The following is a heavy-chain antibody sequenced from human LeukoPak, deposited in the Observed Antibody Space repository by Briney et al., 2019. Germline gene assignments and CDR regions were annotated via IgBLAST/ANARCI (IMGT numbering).Heavy chain of an antibody. CDR1: GGSFSGYY. D-gene: IGHD3-10*01. J-gene: IGHJ4*02. CDR2: INHSGST. V-gene: IGHV4-34*01. Sequence: SETLSLTCAVYGGSFSGYYWSWIRQPPGKGLEWIGEINHSGSTNYNPSLKSRVTISVDTSKNQFSLKLSSVTAADTAVYYCARRAPPSTKRSGSWDYWGQGTLVTVSS. CDR3: ARRAPPSTKRSGSWDY.